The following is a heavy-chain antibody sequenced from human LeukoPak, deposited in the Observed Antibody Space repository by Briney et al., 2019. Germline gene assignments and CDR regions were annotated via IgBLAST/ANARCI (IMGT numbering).Heavy chain of an antibody. CDR2: INPNSGDT. V-gene: IGHV1-2*06. Sequence: ASVKVSCKASGYTFTGYYVHWVRQAPGQGLEWMGRINPNSGDTNYAQKFQGRVTMTRDTSISTAYMELSRLRSDDTAVYYCARDYCGGDCFPDYWGQGTLVIVSS. D-gene: IGHD2-21*02. CDR1: GYTFTGYY. J-gene: IGHJ4*02. CDR3: ARDYCGGDCFPDY.